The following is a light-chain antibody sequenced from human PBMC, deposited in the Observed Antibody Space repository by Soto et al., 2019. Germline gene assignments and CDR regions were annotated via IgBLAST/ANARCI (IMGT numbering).Light chain of an antibody. CDR3: QQYGSSPLT. Sequence: EIILTQSPNTLSLSPGERATLSCRASQSVSSSYLAWYQQKPGQAPRLLIYGASSRATGNPDRFSGSGSGTDFTLTISRLEPEDFAVYYCQQYGSSPLTFGGGTKVDIK. V-gene: IGKV3-20*01. CDR1: QSVSSSY. J-gene: IGKJ4*01. CDR2: GAS.